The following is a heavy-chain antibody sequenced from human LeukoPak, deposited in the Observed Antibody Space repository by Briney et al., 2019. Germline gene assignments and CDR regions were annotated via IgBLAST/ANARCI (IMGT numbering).Heavy chain of an antibody. V-gene: IGHV5-51*01. D-gene: IGHD3-22*01. CDR1: GYSFTSYW. CDR2: IYPGDSDT. J-gene: IGHJ3*02. Sequence: GESLKISCKGSGYSFTSYWIGWVRQMPGKSLEWMGIIYPGDSDTRYSPAFQGQVTISADQSINPAYLHWRSLKASDTAMYYCARLSMIDTFDIWGLGTVVTVSS. CDR3: ARLSMIDTFDI.